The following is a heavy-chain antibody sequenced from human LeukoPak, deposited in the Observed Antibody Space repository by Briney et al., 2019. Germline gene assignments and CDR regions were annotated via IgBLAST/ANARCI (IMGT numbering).Heavy chain of an antibody. J-gene: IGHJ4*02. V-gene: IGHV3-21*01. CDR2: ISSTGTYI. CDR3: AREGGGRYSYDY. D-gene: IGHD5-18*01. Sequence: KSGGSLRLSCVASGFTFSAYPVHWVRQTPEKGLEWASSISSTGTYIYYADSVKGRFTISRDNAKSSLYLQMNGLRAEDTAVYYCAREGGGRYSYDYWGQGTLVTVSS. CDR1: GFTFSAYP.